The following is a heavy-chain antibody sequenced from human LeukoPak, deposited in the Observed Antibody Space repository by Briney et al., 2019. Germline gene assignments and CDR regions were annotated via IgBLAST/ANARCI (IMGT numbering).Heavy chain of an antibody. Sequence: GGSLRLSCAASGFTFSNYAMSWVRQAPGKGLVWVSQICTDETTIRSADSVKGRFTISRDNPKNTLYLQMSSLRVEDTAVYYCVRGVPVTPGIDYWGQGTLVTVSS. CDR3: VRGVPVTPGIDY. D-gene: IGHD2-2*01. CDR1: GFTFSNYA. V-gene: IGHV3-74*01. J-gene: IGHJ4*02. CDR2: ICTDETTI.